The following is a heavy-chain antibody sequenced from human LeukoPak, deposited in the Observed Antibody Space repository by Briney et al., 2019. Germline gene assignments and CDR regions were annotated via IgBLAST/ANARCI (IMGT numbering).Heavy chain of an antibody. CDR3: ARVYYSNSYDYWYFDL. V-gene: IGHV4-61*02. CDR2: IYTSGST. J-gene: IGHJ2*01. D-gene: IGHD6-13*01. CDR1: GGSISSSSYY. Sequence: SETLSLTCTVSGGSISSSSYYWSWIRQPAGKGLEWIGRIYTSGSTNYNPSLKSRVTISVDTSKNQFSLRLSSVTAADTAVYYCARVYYSNSYDYWYFDLWGRGTLVTVSS.